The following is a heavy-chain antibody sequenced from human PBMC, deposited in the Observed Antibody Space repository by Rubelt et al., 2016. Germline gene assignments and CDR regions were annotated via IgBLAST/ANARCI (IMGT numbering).Heavy chain of an antibody. J-gene: IGHJ4*02. CDR2: ISAYNGNT. V-gene: IGHV1-18*01. CDR3: ATGYSSGWYVAY. CDR1: GYTFTSYG. Sequence: LVQSGAEVKKPGASVKVSCKASGYTFTSYGISWVRQAPGQGLEWMGWISAYNGNTNYAQKFQGRVTITRDTSASTAYMELSSLRSEDTAIYYCATGYSSGWYVAYWGQGTLVTVSS. D-gene: IGHD6-19*01.